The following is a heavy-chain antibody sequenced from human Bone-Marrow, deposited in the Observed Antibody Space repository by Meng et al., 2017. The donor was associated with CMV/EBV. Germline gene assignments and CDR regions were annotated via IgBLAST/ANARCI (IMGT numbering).Heavy chain of an antibody. CDR1: GFTFRTAW. CDR2: IKQDGSEK. D-gene: IGHD2-2*01. V-gene: IGHV3-7*01. Sequence: GGSLRLSCAASGFTFRTAWMSWVRQAPGKGLEWVANIKQDGSEKYYVDSVKGRFTISRDNAKNSLYLQMNSLRAEDTAVYYCARVTEYQLLSSYYYYGMDVWGQGTTVTVSS. J-gene: IGHJ6*02. CDR3: ARVTEYQLLSSYYYYGMDV.